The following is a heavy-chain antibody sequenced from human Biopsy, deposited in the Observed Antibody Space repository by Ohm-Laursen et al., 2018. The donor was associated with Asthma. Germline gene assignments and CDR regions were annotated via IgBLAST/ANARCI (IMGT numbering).Heavy chain of an antibody. D-gene: IGHD3-3*02. J-gene: IGHJ1*01. V-gene: IGHV3-7*01. CDR1: GFTFGDYW. Sequence: SLRLSCAASGFTFGDYWMSWVRQVPGKGLEWVANIKHDGNEKNHVDSLKGRFTISRDNAKNSLYLQMNSLRAEDTAVYYCARTFHFWSPYHAEHCQLWGQGTLVTASS. CDR2: IKHDGNEK. CDR3: ARTFHFWSPYHAEHCQL.